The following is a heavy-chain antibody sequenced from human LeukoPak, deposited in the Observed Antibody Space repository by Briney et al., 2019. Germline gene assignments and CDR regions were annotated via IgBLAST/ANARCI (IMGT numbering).Heavy chain of an antibody. CDR3: ARELPGTTIESDAFDI. CDR2: ISYDGSNK. Sequence: GGSLRLSCAASGFTFSSYAMHWVRQAPGKGLEWVAVISYDGSNKHYADSVKGRFTISRDNSKNTLYLQMNSLRAEDTAVYYCARELPGTTIESDAFDIWGQGTMVTVSS. V-gene: IGHV3-30*04. CDR1: GFTFSSYA. D-gene: IGHD1-1*01. J-gene: IGHJ3*02.